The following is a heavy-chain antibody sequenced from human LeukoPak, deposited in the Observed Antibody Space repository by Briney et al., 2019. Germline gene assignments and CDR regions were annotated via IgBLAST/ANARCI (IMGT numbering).Heavy chain of an antibody. CDR1: GVSISSGSYY. D-gene: IGHD3-3*01. V-gene: IGHV4-39*07. CDR2: INHSGST. CDR3: ARLADFWSGSVGFDP. J-gene: IGHJ5*02. Sequence: SETLSLTCAVSGVSISSGSYYWGWIRQSPGKGLEWIVEINHSGSTNYNPSLKSRVTISVDTSKNQFSLKLSSVTAADTAVYYCARLADFWSGSVGFDPWGQGTLVTVSS.